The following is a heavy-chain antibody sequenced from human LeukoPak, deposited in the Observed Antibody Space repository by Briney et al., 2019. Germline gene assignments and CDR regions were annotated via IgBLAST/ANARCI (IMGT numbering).Heavy chain of an antibody. Sequence: SETLSLTCTVSGGSISTYYWSWVRQSPGKELEWIGCVQYSGNTKYNPLFKSRVTISVDTSKNQFSLRLSSVTTADTAMYFCARGINVGATSYWGQGTLVTVSA. CDR1: GGSISTYY. V-gene: IGHV4-59*13. CDR3: ARGINVGATSY. CDR2: VQYSGNT. D-gene: IGHD1-26*01. J-gene: IGHJ4*02.